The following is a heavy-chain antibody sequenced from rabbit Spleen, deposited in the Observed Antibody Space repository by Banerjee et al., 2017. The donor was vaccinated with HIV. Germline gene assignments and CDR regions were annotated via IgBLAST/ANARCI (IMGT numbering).Heavy chain of an antibody. CDR1: GVSFSGDSY. V-gene: IGHV1S45*01. CDR2: IDTGSSGFT. Sequence: QEQLEESGGGLVKPEGSLTLTCIASGVSFSGDSYMCWVRQAPGKGLEWIACIDTGSSGFTYFASWAKGRFTISKTSSTTVTLQMTSLTVADTATYFCARDAASSFSSYGMDLWGPGTLVTVS. D-gene: IGHD8-1*01. CDR3: ARDAASSFSSYGMDL. J-gene: IGHJ6*01.